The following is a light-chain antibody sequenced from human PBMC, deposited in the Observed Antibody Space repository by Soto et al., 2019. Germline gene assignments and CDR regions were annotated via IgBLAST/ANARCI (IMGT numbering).Light chain of an antibody. J-gene: IGKJ2*01. CDR2: TAS. V-gene: IGKV1-5*03. CDR1: QSISTW. Sequence: DIQMTQFPSTLSASIGDRVTITCRAIQSISTWLAWYQQKAGKAPKLLIYTASSLETGVPSRFSGSGSGTEFTLTISSLQPDDFATYYCQHYNRYSPYTFGQGTRLEIK. CDR3: QHYNRYSPYT.